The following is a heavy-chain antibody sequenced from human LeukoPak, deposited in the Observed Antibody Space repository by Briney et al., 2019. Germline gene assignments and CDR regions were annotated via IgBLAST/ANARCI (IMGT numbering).Heavy chain of an antibody. V-gene: IGHV1-69*13. CDR2: IIPIFGTA. D-gene: IGHD4-17*01. J-gene: IGHJ4*02. CDR1: GGTFSSYA. CDR3: ARDFRLYGDYEGYYFDY. Sequence: SVKVSCKASGGTFSSYAISWVRQAPGQGLEWMGGIIPIFGTANYAQKFQGRVTITADESTSTAYMELSSLRSEDTAVYYCARDFRLYGDYEGYYFDYWGQGTLVTVSS.